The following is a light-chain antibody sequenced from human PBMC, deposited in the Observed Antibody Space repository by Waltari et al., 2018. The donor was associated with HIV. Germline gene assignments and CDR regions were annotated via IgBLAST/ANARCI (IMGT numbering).Light chain of an antibody. CDR2: SGS. CDR1: QSLLHSNGYNY. J-gene: IGKJ1*01. CDR3: MQALHKWT. V-gene: IGKV2-28*01. Sequence: EIVMTQSPLSLPVTPGEPASISCRSSQSLLHSNGYNYLDWYLQKPGQSPQLLIYSGSNRASGVPDRFSGSGSGTDFTLKISRVEAEDVGVYYGMQALHKWTFGQGTKVEIK.